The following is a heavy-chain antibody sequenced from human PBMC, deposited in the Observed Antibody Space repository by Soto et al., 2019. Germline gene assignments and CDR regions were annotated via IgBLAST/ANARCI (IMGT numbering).Heavy chain of an antibody. CDR1: GYTFSSFG. Sequence: VKLVQSGAEVKKPGASVRVSCKASGYTFSSFGLSWVRQAPGQGPEWMGWISPETGKTEYSHKFQGRVTMTTDTSTRTLFLDLGSLTSDDTAVYYCTRYLFFISTSTVTTDAFWGQGTLVTVSS. V-gene: IGHV1-18*04. CDR3: TRYLFFISTSTVTTDAF. CDR2: ISPETGKT. J-gene: IGHJ4*02. D-gene: IGHD4-17*01.